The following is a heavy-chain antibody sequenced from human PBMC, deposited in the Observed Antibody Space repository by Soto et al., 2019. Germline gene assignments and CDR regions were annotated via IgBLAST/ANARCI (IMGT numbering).Heavy chain of an antibody. V-gene: IGHV1-3*01. Sequence: ASVKVSCKASGYTFTSYAMHWVRQAPGQRLEWMGWINAGNGNTKYSQKFQGRVTITRDTSASTAYMELSSLRSEDTAVYYCATAIAAAGAFDYWAQGTLVTVSS. CDR3: ATAIAAAGAFDY. CDR1: GYTFTSYA. D-gene: IGHD6-13*01. CDR2: INAGNGNT. J-gene: IGHJ4*02.